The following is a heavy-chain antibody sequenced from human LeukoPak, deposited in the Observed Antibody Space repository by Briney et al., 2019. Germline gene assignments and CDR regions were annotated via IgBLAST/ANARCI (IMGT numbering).Heavy chain of an antibody. CDR3: ATDISVVGATNY. J-gene: IGHJ4*02. D-gene: IGHD1-26*01. CDR1: GGTFSSYA. Sequence: SVKVSCKASGGTFSSYAISWVRQAPGQGLEWMGGIIPIFGTANYAQKFQGRVTITTDESTSTAYMELSSLRSEDTAVYYCATDISVVGATNYWGQGTLVTVSS. V-gene: IGHV1-69*05. CDR2: IIPIFGTA.